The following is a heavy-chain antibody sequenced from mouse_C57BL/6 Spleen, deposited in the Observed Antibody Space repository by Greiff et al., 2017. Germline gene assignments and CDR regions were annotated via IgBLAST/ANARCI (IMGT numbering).Heavy chain of an antibody. J-gene: IGHJ2*01. D-gene: IGHD2-4*01. V-gene: IGHV1-52*01. CDR3: ARLVNYDCLGY. Sequence: QVQLQQPGAELVRPGSSVKLSCKASGYTFTSYWMHWVKQRPIQGLEWIGNIDPSDSETHYNQKFKDKATLTVDKSSSTAYMQLSSLTSEDSAVYYCARLVNYDCLGYWGQGTTLTVSS. CDR2: IDPSDSET. CDR1: GYTFTSYW.